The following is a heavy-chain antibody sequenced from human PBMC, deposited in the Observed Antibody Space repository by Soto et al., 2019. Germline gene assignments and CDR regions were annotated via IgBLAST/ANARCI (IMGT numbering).Heavy chain of an antibody. CDR3: ARGYSGSYYRTGLGDY. J-gene: IGHJ4*02. Sequence: QLQLQESGPGLVKPSETLSLTCTVSGGSISSSSYYWGWIRQPPGKGLEWIGSIYYSGSTYYNPSLKSRVTISVDTSKNQFSLKLSSVTAADTAVYYCARGYSGSYYRTGLGDYWGQGTLVTVSS. D-gene: IGHD1-26*01. CDR1: GGSISSSSYY. V-gene: IGHV4-39*01. CDR2: IYYSGST.